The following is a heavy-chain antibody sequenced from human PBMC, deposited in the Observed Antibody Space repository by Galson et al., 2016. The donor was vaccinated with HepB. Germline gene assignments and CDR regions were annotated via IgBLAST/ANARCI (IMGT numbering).Heavy chain of an antibody. Sequence: QSGAEVTKPGESLKISCKASGYSFTNYWIGWVRHMPGKGLEWMAIISPGDSDTRYSLSFQGQVTISADKSINTAYLQWSSLEASDTAMYYCAREGPFGSVAPRGYYFDYWGQGALVTVSS. CDR3: AREGPFGSVAPRGYYFDY. J-gene: IGHJ4*02. CDR1: GYSFTNYW. V-gene: IGHV5-51*01. CDR2: ISPGDSDT. D-gene: IGHD3-10*01.